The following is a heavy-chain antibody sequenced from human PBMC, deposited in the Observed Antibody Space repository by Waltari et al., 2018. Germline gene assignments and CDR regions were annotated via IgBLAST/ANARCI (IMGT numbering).Heavy chain of an antibody. CDR2: ISSSGSTI. CDR1: GFTFSSYA. V-gene: IGHV3-48*03. CDR3: ARMGGWYYYYGMDV. J-gene: IGHJ6*02. D-gene: IGHD6-19*01. Sequence: EVQLVESGGGLVQPGGSLRLSCAASGFTFSSYAMNWVRQAPGKGLEWVSYISSSGSTIYYADSVKGRFTISRDNAKNSLYLQMNSLRAEDTAVYYCARMGGWYYYYGMDVWGQGTTVTVSS.